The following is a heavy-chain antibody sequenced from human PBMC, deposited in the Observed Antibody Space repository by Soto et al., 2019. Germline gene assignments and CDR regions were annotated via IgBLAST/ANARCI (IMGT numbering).Heavy chain of an antibody. Sequence: ASVKVSCKASGYTFTGYYMHWVRQAPGQGLEWTGWINPNSGGTNYAQKFQGRVTMTRDTSISTAYMELSRLRSDDTAVYYCATESVDRYYGMDVWGQGTTVTVSS. D-gene: IGHD2-15*01. CDR1: GYTFTGYY. CDR2: INPNSGGT. J-gene: IGHJ6*02. V-gene: IGHV1-2*02. CDR3: ATESVDRYYGMDV.